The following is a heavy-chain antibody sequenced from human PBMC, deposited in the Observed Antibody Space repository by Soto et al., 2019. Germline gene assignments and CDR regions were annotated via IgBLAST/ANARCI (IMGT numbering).Heavy chain of an antibody. CDR3: ALWGSYRSFDN. D-gene: IGHD3-16*02. J-gene: IGHJ4*02. CDR1: GGSISSSNW. V-gene: IGHV4-4*02. CDR2: IYHSGST. Sequence: SETLSLTCAVSGGSISSSNWWSWVRQPPGKGLEWIGEIYHSGSTNYNPSLKSRVTISVDKSKNQFSLKVTSMTAADTAVYYCALWGSYRSFDNWGQGTLVTVSS.